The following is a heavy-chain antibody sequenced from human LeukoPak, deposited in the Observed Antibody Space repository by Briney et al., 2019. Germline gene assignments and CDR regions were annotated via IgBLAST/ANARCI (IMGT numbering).Heavy chain of an antibody. Sequence: PSETLSLTYTVSAYSISDGFVWGWIRQAPGKGLEWIGSIYHSGTSYYNPSLKSRISMSVDTSKNQFSLNLSSVTAADTAVYYCARLSHVAGAPKVSWFDPWGQGTLVTVSS. CDR1: AYSISDGFV. V-gene: IGHV4-38-2*02. CDR2: IYHSGTS. D-gene: IGHD1-26*01. J-gene: IGHJ5*02. CDR3: ARLSHVAGAPKVSWFDP.